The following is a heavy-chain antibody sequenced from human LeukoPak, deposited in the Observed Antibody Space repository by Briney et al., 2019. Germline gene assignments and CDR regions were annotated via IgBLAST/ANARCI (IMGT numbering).Heavy chain of an antibody. CDR1: GFIVSSNY. V-gene: IGHV3-53*01. J-gene: IGHJ5*02. Sequence: PGGSLRLSCAASGFIVSSNYMTWVRQAPGKGPEWVSIIYSGGSTYYADSVKGRFTISRDNSKNTLYLQMNSLGAEDTAVYYCARAFGTPHWFDPWGQGTLVTVSS. CDR2: IYSGGST. D-gene: IGHD3-10*01. CDR3: ARAFGTPHWFDP.